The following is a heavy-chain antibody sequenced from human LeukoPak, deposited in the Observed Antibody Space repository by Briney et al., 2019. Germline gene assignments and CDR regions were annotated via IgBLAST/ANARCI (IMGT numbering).Heavy chain of an antibody. CDR1: GFTFTNYA. CDR3: AKDREMATTFPGWYFDL. V-gene: IGHV3-30*18. J-gene: IGHJ2*01. CDR2: ISYDGSNK. Sequence: PGGSLRLSCAASGFTFTNYAMSWVRQAPGKGLEWVAVISYDGSNKYYADSVKGRFTISRDNSKNTLYLQMNSLRAEDTAVYYCAKDREMATTFPGWYFDLWGRGTLVTVSS. D-gene: IGHD5-24*01.